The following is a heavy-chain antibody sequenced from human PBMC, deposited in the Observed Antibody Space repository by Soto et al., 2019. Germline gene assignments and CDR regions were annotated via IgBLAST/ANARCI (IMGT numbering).Heavy chain of an antibody. CDR3: AREMHSSSWPVFDY. J-gene: IGHJ4*02. CDR1: GGSISSYY. D-gene: IGHD6-13*01. CDR2: IYYSGST. V-gene: IGHV4-59*01. Sequence: QVQLQESGPGLVKPSETLSLTCTVSGGSISSYYWSWIRQPPGKGLEWIGYIYYSGSTNYNPSLKSRVTISVDRTKNQFSLKLSSVTAADTAVYYCAREMHSSSWPVFDYWGQGTLVTVSS.